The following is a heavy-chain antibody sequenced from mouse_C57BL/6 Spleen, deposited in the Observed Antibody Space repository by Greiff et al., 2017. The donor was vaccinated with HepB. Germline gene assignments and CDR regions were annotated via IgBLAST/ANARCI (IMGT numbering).Heavy chain of an antibody. V-gene: IGHV1-55*01. J-gene: IGHJ4*01. Sequence: QVQLQQPGAELVKPGASVKMSCKASGYTFTSYWITWVKQRPGQGLEWIGDIYPGSGSTNYNEKFKSTATLTLDTSSSTAYMQLSSLTSEYSAGYYCARSSWDYWGQGTSVTVSS. CDR3: ARSSWDY. CDR1: GYTFTSYW. CDR2: IYPGSGST.